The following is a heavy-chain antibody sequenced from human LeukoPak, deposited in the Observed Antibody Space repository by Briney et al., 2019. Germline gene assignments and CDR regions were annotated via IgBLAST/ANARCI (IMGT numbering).Heavy chain of an antibody. CDR1: GYSISSGYY. Sequence: KPSETLSLTCAVSGYSISSGYYWGWIRQPPGKGLEWIGSIYHSGSTYYNPSLKSRVTISVDTSKNQFSLKLGSVTAADTAVYYCARDSEIVGFDYWGQGTLVTVSS. J-gene: IGHJ4*02. CDR2: IYHSGST. V-gene: IGHV4-38-2*02. D-gene: IGHD3-22*01. CDR3: ARDSEIVGFDY.